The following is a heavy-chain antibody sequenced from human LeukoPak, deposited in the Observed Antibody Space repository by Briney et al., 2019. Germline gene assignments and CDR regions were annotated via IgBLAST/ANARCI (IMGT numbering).Heavy chain of an antibody. CDR2: IRPKVYGGTT. D-gene: IGHD3-3*01. Sequence: GGSLRLSCTGSGFTFSSYVMNWVRQAPGKGLEWVAFIRPKVYGGTTEYAASVKGRITLSRDDSKSIAYLQMDSLKTEDTAVYYCTGGNFWSGYWIDYWGQGTLVTVSS. V-gene: IGHV3-49*04. CDR3: TGGNFWSGYWIDY. CDR1: GFTFSSYV. J-gene: IGHJ4*02.